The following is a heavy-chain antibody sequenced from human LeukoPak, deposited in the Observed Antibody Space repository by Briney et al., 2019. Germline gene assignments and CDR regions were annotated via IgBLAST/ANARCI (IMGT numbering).Heavy chain of an antibody. CDR2: VSNSGSYT. V-gene: IGHV3-11*03. Sequence: PGGSLRLSCAASGFTFSDEYTSWIRQAPGKGLEWVSYVSNSGSYTNYADSVKGRFTISRDNAKSSLYLQMNSVRAEDTAVYYCARSRGAGPGAHFDYWGQGTLATVSS. J-gene: IGHJ4*02. CDR1: GFTFSDEY. CDR3: ARSRGAGPGAHFDY. D-gene: IGHD6-19*01.